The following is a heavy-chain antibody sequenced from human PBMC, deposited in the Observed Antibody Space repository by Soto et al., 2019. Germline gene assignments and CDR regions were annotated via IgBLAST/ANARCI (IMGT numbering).Heavy chain of an antibody. CDR1: GYTFTNYY. CDR2: INPMSGST. J-gene: IGHJ4*02. Sequence: QVQLVQSGAEVKKPGASVKVSCRASGYTFTNYYIHWVRQAPGQGLEWMAIINPMSGSTNYAQNFHVRVTLTMDTSTTTVYMDLSSLRFEDTAVYFCARDLLAGDFWGQGTLVTVSS. CDR3: ARDLLAGDF. D-gene: IGHD3-10*01. V-gene: IGHV1-46*01.